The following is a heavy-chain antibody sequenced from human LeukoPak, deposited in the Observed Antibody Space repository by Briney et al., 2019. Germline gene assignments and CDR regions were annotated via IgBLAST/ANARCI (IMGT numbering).Heavy chain of an antibody. CDR2: ISYDGSNK. V-gene: IGHV3-30-3*01. Sequence: PGGSLRLSCAASGFTFSSYAMHWVRQAPGKGLEWVAVISYDGSNKYYADSVKGRFNISRDNSKNTLYLQMNSLRAEDTAVYYCARATYYYDSSGYSLGYWGQGTLVTVSS. CDR1: GFTFSSYA. CDR3: ARATYYYDSSGYSLGY. J-gene: IGHJ4*02. D-gene: IGHD3-22*01.